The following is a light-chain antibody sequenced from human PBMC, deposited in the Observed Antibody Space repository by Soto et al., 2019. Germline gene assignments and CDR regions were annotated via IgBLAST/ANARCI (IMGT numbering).Light chain of an antibody. J-gene: IGKJ1*01. Sequence: EIVMTQNPSTLYVNAGARATRSFRASQIFSSNLAWFQQKPGQAPRLLIYATSIRVAGIPARFSGSGSGTDFTLTISRLEPEDFAVYYCQQYGSSGTIGQGTKVEIK. CDR2: ATS. V-gene: IGKV3-20*01. CDR1: QIFSSN. CDR3: QQYGSSGT.